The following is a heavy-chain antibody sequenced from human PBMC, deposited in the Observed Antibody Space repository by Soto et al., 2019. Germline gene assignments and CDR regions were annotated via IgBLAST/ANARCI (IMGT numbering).Heavy chain of an antibody. Sequence: QVQLQESGPGLVKPSQTLSLTCTVSGGSISSGGYYWSWIRQHPGKGLEWIGYIDYSGSTYYNPSLRSQVILSVDTSKSQCTLKLSSVTAADTAVYYCALSLHTAGFDPWGQGTLVTVSS. CDR2: IDYSGST. V-gene: IGHV4-31*01. CDR1: GGSISSGGYY. CDR3: ALSLHTAGFDP. J-gene: IGHJ5*02.